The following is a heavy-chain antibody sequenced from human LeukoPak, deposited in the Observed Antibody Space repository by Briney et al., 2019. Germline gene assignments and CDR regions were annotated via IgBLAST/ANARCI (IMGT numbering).Heavy chain of an antibody. V-gene: IGHV3-7*01. CDR3: SRSLDY. Sequence: GGSLRLSCAASGFPFSDYWMDWVRQAPGKGMEWVANINQDGRIQYYADSVRGRFIISRNNAKNTLSLQMYSLRAEDTAIYFCSRSLDYLGQGALVTVSS. CDR2: INQDGRIQ. CDR1: GFPFSDYW. J-gene: IGHJ4*02.